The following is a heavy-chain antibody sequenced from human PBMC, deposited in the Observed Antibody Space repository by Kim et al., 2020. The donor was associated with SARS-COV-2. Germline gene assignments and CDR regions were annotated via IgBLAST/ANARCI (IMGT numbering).Heavy chain of an antibody. CDR3: ARAGPSFDH. CDR2: IYYNGST. CDR1: TCSIRKSS. V-gene: IGHV4-59*01. J-gene: IGHJ4*02. Sequence: SETLSLTWPVSTCSIRKSSGDRTPQLPAPGLMSYAYIYYNGSTNYNPSLKSRVTITVDTSKNQFSLKLSSVTAADTAVYYCARAGPSFDHWGQWTLVTLS.